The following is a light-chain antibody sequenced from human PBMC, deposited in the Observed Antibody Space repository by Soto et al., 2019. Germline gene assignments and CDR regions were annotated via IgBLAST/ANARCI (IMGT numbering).Light chain of an antibody. CDR1: QSVSIK. CDR2: DTS. Sequence: EVVLTQSPATLSVSPGERATLSCRASQSVSIKLAWYQQKPGQAPRLLIYDTSTRATGVPARFSGSGSGTDFTLTISSLEPEDFAVYYCHQRSNWPPDTFGQGTRLEIK. J-gene: IGKJ5*01. V-gene: IGKV3-11*01. CDR3: HQRSNWPPDT.